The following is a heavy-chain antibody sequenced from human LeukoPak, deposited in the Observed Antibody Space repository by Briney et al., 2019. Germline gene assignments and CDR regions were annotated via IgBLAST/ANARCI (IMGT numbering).Heavy chain of an antibody. CDR2: ISYSGST. J-gene: IGHJ4*02. V-gene: IGHV4-59*08. D-gene: IGHD6-19*01. Sequence: SETLSLTCTVSGGSISSNYWSWIRQPPGKGLEWIGYISYSGSTNYNPSLKSRVTISVDTSKNQFSLKLSSVTAADTAFYFCARHVDQWLGTDYWGQRTLVTVSS. CDR3: ARHVDQWLGTDY. CDR1: GGSISSNY.